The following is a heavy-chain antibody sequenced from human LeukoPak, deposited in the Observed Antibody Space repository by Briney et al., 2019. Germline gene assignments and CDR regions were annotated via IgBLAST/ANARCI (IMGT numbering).Heavy chain of an antibody. Sequence: SETLSLTCAVYGGSFSGYYWSWIRQPPGKGLEWIGYIYYSGSTNYNPSLKSRVTISVDTSKNQFSLKLSSVTAADTAVYYCARQRDRGYSYQIDYWGQGTLVTVSS. CDR2: IYYSGST. V-gene: IGHV4-59*08. D-gene: IGHD5-18*01. CDR3: ARQRDRGYSYQIDY. CDR1: GGSFSGYY. J-gene: IGHJ4*02.